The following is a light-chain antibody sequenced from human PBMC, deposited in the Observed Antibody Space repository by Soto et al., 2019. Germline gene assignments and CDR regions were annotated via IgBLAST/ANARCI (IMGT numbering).Light chain of an antibody. CDR2: DAS. CDR1: QAISKY. CDR3: QHYNNLPYT. Sequence: DIQMTQSPSSLSASLGDRVTITCQASQAISKYLHWYHQRPGKAPILVIYDASNLEAGAPSRFSGGGSGTSFTLTNSSQQPEDIGPYLCQHYNNLPYTFGQGTKLDIK. J-gene: IGKJ2*01. V-gene: IGKV1-33*01.